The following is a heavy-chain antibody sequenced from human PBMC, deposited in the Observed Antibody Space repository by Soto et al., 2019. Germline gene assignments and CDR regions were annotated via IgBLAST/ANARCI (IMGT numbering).Heavy chain of an antibody. Sequence: SVKASCKASGYTFINYDISLFLHAPGQGLEWMGWINTNNGDTNYSRNFQGRVTMTTATSTSTAYMELRSLRSDDTAVYYCARVAGSYGYNWFDPWGQGTLVTVS. CDR3: ARVAGSYGYNWFDP. CDR2: INTNNGDT. CDR1: GYTFINYD. V-gene: IGHV1-18*04. D-gene: IGHD1-26*01. J-gene: IGHJ5*02.